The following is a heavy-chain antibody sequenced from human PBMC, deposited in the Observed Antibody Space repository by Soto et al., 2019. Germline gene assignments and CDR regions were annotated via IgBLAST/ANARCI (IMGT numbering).Heavy chain of an antibody. J-gene: IGHJ6*02. V-gene: IGHV4-39*01. D-gene: IGHD3-22*01. CDR2: IYYSGST. Sequence: PSETLSLTCTVSGGSISSSSYYWGWIRQPPGKGLEWIGSIYYSGSTYYNPSLKSRVTISVDTSKNQFSLKLSSVTAADTAVYYCARHDGRDTMMVDVWGQGTTVTVSS. CDR1: GGSISSSSYY. CDR3: ARHDGRDTMMVDV.